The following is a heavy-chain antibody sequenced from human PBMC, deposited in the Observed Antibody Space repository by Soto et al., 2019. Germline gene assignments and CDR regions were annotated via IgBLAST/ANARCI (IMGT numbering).Heavy chain of an antibody. CDR1: GGTFNTFA. CDR2: IIPILGPA. V-gene: IGHV1-69*06. CDR3: ARAAKRYFDY. Sequence: QVQLGQSGAAVNKAGSSVKVSCKVSGGTFNTFAISWVRQSPGQGLEWMGGIIPILGPAFYAQKFQGRVTITADKSTNAAYLEVSSLRSEDTAVYYCARAAKRYFDYWGQVTLVTVSS. J-gene: IGHJ4*02.